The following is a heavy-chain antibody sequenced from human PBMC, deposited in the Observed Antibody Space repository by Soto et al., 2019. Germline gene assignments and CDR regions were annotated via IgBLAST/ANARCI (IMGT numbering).Heavy chain of an antibody. Sequence: ASVKVSCEASGGTFSSYRFNWLRQSRGQGLEWLGGIVPIYRTADYAQKFQGRVTITADESTRTVYMELSSLKSQDTALYYCARDSGAKLSSSWGQGTLVTVSS. CDR2: IVPIYRTA. CDR1: GGTFSSYR. V-gene: IGHV1-69*13. CDR3: ARDSGAKLSSS. J-gene: IGHJ4*02. D-gene: IGHD6-13*01.